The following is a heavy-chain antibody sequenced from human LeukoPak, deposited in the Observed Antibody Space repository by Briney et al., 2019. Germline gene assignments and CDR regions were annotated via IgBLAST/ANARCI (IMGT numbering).Heavy chain of an antibody. V-gene: IGHV3-7*01. D-gene: IGHD3-10*01. J-gene: IGHJ6*03. Sequence: GGSLRLSCAASGFTFSSYWMSWVRQAPGKGLEWVANIKQDGSEKYYVDSVKGRFTISRDNAKNSLYLQMNSLRAEDTAVYYCARDVKVKIGGGWFGELYYYYYMDVWGKGTTVTVSS. CDR2: IKQDGSEK. CDR3: ARDVKVKIGGGWFGELYYYYYMDV. CDR1: GFTFSSYW.